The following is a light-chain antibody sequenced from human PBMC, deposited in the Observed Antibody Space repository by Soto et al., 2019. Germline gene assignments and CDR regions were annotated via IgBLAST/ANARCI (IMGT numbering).Light chain of an antibody. V-gene: IGLV6-57*04. CDR1: SGSVATNS. J-gene: IGLJ2*01. CDR3: QSYDSSNHEGV. Sequence: NFMLTQPHSVSESPGKTVTISCTRSSGSVATNSVQWYQQRPGSAPTTVIYENNQRPSGVPDRFSGSIDTSSNSASLTISGLKTEDEADYYCQSYDSSNHEGVFGGGTKLTVL. CDR2: ENN.